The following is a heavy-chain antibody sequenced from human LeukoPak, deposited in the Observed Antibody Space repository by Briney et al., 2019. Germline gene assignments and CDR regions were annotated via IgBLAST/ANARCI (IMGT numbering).Heavy chain of an antibody. J-gene: IGHJ4*02. CDR1: GFTFSSYA. Sequence: PGGSLRLSCAASGFTFSSYAMSWVRQAPGKGLEWVSAISGSGGSTYYADPVKGRFTISRDNSKNTLYLQMNSLRAEDTAVYYCAKGGVISMIVVVPLDHWGQGTLVTVSS. V-gene: IGHV3-23*01. CDR3: AKGGVISMIVVVPLDH. CDR2: ISGSGGST. D-gene: IGHD3-22*01.